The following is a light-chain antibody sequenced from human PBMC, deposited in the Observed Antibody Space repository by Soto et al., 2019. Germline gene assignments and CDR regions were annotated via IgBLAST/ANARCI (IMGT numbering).Light chain of an antibody. J-gene: IGLJ2*01. CDR2: EGS. V-gene: IGLV2-23*01. Sequence: QSALTQPASVSGSPGKSITISCTGTSSDVGSYNLVSWYQQHPGKAPKLMIYEGSKRPSGVSNRFSGSKSGNTASLTISRLQAEDEADYYCCSYAGSSPVVFGGGTKLTVL. CDR3: CSYAGSSPVV. CDR1: SSDVGSYNL.